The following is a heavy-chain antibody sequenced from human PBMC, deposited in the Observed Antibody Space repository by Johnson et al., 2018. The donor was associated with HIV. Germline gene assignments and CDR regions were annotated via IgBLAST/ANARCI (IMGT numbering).Heavy chain of an antibody. CDR2: ISYDGSNK. D-gene: IGHD6-19*01. CDR1: GFTFSTYA. CDR3: AKFAVAGFDI. Sequence: QVQLVESGGGVVQPGRSLRLSCAASGFTFSTYAMHWVRQAPGKGLEWVAVISYDGSNKYYADSVKGRFTISRDISKNTLYLQMNSLRAEDTAVYYCAKFAVAGFDIWGQGTMVTVSS. V-gene: IGHV3-30-3*02. J-gene: IGHJ3*02.